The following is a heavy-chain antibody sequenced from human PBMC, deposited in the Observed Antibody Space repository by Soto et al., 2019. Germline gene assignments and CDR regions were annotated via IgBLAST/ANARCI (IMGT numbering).Heavy chain of an antibody. CDR3: ARFNYYDNWFDP. V-gene: IGHV4-30-4*01. Sequence: PSETLSLTCTVSGGSISSGDYYWSWIRQPPGKGLEWIGYIYYSGSTYYNPSLKSRVTISVDTSKNQFSLKLSSVTAADTAVYYCARFNYYDNWFDPWGQGTLVTVYS. D-gene: IGHD3-22*01. CDR1: GGSISSGDYY. J-gene: IGHJ5*02. CDR2: IYYSGST.